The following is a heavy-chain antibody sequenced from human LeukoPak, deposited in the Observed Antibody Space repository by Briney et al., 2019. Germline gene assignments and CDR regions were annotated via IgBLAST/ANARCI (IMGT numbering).Heavy chain of an antibody. D-gene: IGHD3-22*01. J-gene: IGHJ6*03. V-gene: IGHV4-59*01. CDR2: IYYSGST. CDR3: AKCRQDSSGYYDYYYYYYIDV. CDR1: GGSISSYY. Sequence: SETLSLTCTVSGGSISSYYWSWIRQPPGKGLEWIGYIYYSGSTNYNPSLKSRVTISVDTSKNQFSLKLSSVTAADTAVYYCAKCRQDSSGYYDYYYYYYIDVWGTGTTVTVSS.